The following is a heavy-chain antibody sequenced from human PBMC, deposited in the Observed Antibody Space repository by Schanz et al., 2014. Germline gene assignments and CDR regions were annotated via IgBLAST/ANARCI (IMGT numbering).Heavy chain of an antibody. CDR3: ARRHHFRSGPYCYYYMDV. J-gene: IGHJ6*03. V-gene: IGHV4-34*01. D-gene: IGHD3-3*02. CDR2: VNHSANT. Sequence: QVQLQQWGAGLLKPSATLSLTCAVDGVSFSGYYWSWIRQSPDKGLEWIGEVNHSANTTYNPSLKSRVSISVDSSKNQFSLILNSVTAADTAVYYCARRHHFRSGPYCYYYMDVWGKGTTVTVSS. CDR1: GVSFSGYY.